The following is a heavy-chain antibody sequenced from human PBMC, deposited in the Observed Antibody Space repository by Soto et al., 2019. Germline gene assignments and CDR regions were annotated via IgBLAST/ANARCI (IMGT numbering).Heavy chain of an antibody. J-gene: IGHJ4*02. D-gene: IGHD6-25*01. CDR2: ISSDGSNE. CDR1: GFTFSTYD. V-gene: IGHV3-30*18. CDR3: AKDLGDSSADDGADY. Sequence: QVQLVESGGGVVQPGRSPRLSCAASGFTFSTYDMHWVRQAPGKGLEWVAVISSDGSNEYYADSVKGRFTISRDNSKNTLYVQMNILRAEDTAVYYCAKDLGDSSADDGADYWGQGTLVTVSS.